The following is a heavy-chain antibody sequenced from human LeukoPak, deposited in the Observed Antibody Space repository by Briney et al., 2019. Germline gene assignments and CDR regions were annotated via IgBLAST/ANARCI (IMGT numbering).Heavy chain of an antibody. J-gene: IGHJ4*02. CDR3: ARDRSGYYKYFDY. D-gene: IGHD3-9*01. CDR1: GFTFSSYG. V-gene: IGHV3-33*01. CDR2: IWYDGSNK. Sequence: GGSLRLSCAASGFTFSSYGMHWVRQAPGEGLEWVAVIWYDGSNKYYADSVKGRFTISRDNSKNTLYLQMNSLRAEDTAVYYCARDRSGYYKYFDYWGQGTLVTVSS.